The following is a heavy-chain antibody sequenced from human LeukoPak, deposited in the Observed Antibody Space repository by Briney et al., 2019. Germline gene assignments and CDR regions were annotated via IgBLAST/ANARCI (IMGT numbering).Heavy chain of an antibody. J-gene: IGHJ4*02. CDR1: GGTFSSYA. CDR3: ARGGSGWLPTGDY. D-gene: IGHD3-9*01. Sequence: SVKVSCKASGGTFSSYAISWVRQTPGQGLEWMGGIIPIFGTANYAQKFQGRVTITADESTSTAYMELSSLRSEDTAVYYCARGGSGWLPTGDYWGQGTLVTVSS. V-gene: IGHV1-69*13. CDR2: IIPIFGTA.